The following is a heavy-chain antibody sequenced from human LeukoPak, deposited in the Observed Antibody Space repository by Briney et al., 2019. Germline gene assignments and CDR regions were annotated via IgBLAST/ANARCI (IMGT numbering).Heavy chain of an antibody. CDR3: ARVRGVALYYFDY. CDR1: GGTFSSYA. Sequence: GASVTVSCKASGGTFSSYAISWVRQVPGQGLEWMGGIIPIFGTANYAQKFQGRVTITADESTSTAYMELSSLRSEDTAVYYCARVRGVALYYFDYWGQGTLVTVSS. V-gene: IGHV1-69*13. D-gene: IGHD3-10*01. CDR2: IIPIFGTA. J-gene: IGHJ4*02.